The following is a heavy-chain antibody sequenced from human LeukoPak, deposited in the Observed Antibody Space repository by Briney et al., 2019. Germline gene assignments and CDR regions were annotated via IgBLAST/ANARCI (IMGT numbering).Heavy chain of an antibody. V-gene: IGHV1-18*01. CDR2: ISANNGNT. CDR3: ARTGPTYYYYGMDV. Sequence: ASVKVSCKASGYTFSSYGISWVRQAPGQGLEWMGWISANNGNTNYAQKFQGRVTMTTDTPTSTAYMELRSLRSDDTAVYYCARTGPTYYYYGMDVWGQGTTVTVSS. D-gene: IGHD3-9*01. J-gene: IGHJ6*02. CDR1: GYTFSSYG.